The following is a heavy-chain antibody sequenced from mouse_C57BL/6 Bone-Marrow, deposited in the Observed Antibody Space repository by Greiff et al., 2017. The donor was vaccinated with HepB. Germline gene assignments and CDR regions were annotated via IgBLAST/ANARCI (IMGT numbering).Heavy chain of an antibody. J-gene: IGHJ3*01. V-gene: IGHV6-3*01. D-gene: IGHD1-1*01. CDR3: AATYFHGSRYGFAY. CDR1: GFTFSNYW. Sequence: EVKLEESGGGLVQPGGSMKLSCVASGFTFSNYWMNWVRQSPEKGLEWVAQIRLKSDNYETHYAVPVKGRITITRDDSKSSVYLQMHNLRAEDTGIYYCAATYFHGSRYGFAYWGQGTLVTVSA. CDR2: IRLKSDNYET.